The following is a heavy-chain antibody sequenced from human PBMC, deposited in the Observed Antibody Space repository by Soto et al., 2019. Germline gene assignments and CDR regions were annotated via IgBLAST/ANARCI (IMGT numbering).Heavy chain of an antibody. V-gene: IGHV3-30*03. D-gene: IGHD6-19*01. CDR2: ISYDGSHK. CDR3: ARDREREQWGYYGVAV. CDR1: GFSFSHYG. J-gene: IGHJ6*02. Sequence: QVQVVESGGGVVQPGRSLSLSCVASGFSFSHYGMQWVRQAPGKGLECVAVISYDGSHKYYGESVTGRFTISRDNSKNTLYLQMTSLRPDDTALYFCARDREREQWGYYGVAVWAQGTTVAVSS.